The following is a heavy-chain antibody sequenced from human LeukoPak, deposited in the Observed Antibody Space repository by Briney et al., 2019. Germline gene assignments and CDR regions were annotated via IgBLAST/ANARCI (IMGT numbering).Heavy chain of an antibody. J-gene: IGHJ4*02. Sequence: SETLSLTCSVSGGSISSFYWNWIRQPAGKGLEWIGRIYRSGTTNYNPSLKSRVTISVDTSKNQFSLKLSSVTAADTAVYYCAREGKERPFDYWGQGTLVTVSS. D-gene: IGHD1-1*01. CDR3: AREGKERPFDY. V-gene: IGHV4-4*07. CDR2: IYRSGTT. CDR1: GGSISSFY.